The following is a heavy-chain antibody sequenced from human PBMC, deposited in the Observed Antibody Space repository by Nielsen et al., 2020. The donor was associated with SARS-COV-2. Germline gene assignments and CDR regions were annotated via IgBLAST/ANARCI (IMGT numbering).Heavy chain of an antibody. D-gene: IGHD6-13*01. CDR2: LNAGGGGIT. CDR1: AFTFSTYW. Sequence: GESLKISCAASAFTFSTYWMHWVRQTPRKGLEWVSTLNAGGGGITYYADSVKGRFTISRDNSKNTLILQMNSLRAEDTAVYYCAVGGFGAAGPRFDNLGQGTLVTVSS. J-gene: IGHJ4*02. CDR3: AVGGFGAAGPRFDN. V-gene: IGHV3-23*01.